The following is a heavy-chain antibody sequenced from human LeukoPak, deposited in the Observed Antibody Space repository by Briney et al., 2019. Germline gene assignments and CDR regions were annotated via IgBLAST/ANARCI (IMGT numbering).Heavy chain of an antibody. CDR3: ARDRVNWNDVGGLFDY. V-gene: IGHV3-53*01. D-gene: IGHD1-1*01. J-gene: IGHJ4*02. CDR2: IYSGGST. CDR1: GFTVSSNY. Sequence: PGRSLRLSCAASGFTVSSNYMSWVRQAPGKWLEWVSLIYSGGSTSYADSVKGRFTFSRDNSKNTLYLQMNSLRAEDTAVYYCARDRVNWNDVGGLFDYWGQGTLVTVSS.